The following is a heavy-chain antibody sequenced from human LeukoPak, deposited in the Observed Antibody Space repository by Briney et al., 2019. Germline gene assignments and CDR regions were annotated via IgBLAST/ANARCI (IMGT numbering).Heavy chain of an antibody. Sequence: ASETLSLTCTVSGGSISSSSYYWGWIRQPPGKGLEWIGSIYYSGSTYYNPSLKSRVTISVDTSKNQFSLKLSSVTAADTAVYYCARENGAGDYWGQGTLVTVSS. CDR2: IYYSGST. D-gene: IGHD4-17*01. V-gene: IGHV4-39*01. CDR3: ARENGAGDY. J-gene: IGHJ4*02. CDR1: GGSISSSSYY.